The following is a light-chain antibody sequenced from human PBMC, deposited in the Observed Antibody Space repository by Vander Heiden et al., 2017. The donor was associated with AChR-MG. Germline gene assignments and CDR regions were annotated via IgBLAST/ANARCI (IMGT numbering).Light chain of an antibody. CDR1: SSNIGAHYD. Sequence: QSELPQPPSAPAAARQRAPTSCTGISSNIGAHYDVHWYQHPPGTAPKLLIYDNIKRPSGVPDRFSGSKSGTSASLAITDLQAEDEADYYCQSYDSRLSGVLFGGGTKLTVL. CDR2: DNI. J-gene: IGLJ2*01. V-gene: IGLV1-40*01. CDR3: QSYDSRLSGVL.